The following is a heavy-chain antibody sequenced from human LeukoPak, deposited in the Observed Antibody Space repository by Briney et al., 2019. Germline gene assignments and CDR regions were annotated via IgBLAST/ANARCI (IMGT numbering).Heavy chain of an antibody. J-gene: IGHJ3*02. D-gene: IGHD6-13*01. V-gene: IGHV4-61*02. CDR1: GGSISSGSYY. CDR2: IYTSGST. Sequence: PSETLSLTCTVSGGSISSGSYYWSWIRQPAGKGLEWIGRIYTSGSTNYNPSLKSRVTISVDTSKNQFSLKLSSVTAADTAVYYCAIGIAAAGLDAFDIWGQGTMVTVSS. CDR3: AIGIAAAGLDAFDI.